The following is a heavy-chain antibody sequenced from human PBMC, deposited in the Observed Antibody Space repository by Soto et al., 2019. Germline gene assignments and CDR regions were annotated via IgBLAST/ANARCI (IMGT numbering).Heavy chain of an antibody. CDR1: GGPISSYY. D-gene: IGHD3-3*01. CDR3: ARGGPPISMFGVIMSCFDP. Sequence: SETLSLTCSVSGGPISSYYWSWIRQPPGKGLEWIGYIYNSGNTNYNPSLKSRVTISVDTSKNQFSLKLTSVTAADTAVYYCARGGPPISMFGVIMSCFDPWGQGTLVTVSS. V-gene: IGHV4-59*01. CDR2: IYNSGNT. J-gene: IGHJ5*02.